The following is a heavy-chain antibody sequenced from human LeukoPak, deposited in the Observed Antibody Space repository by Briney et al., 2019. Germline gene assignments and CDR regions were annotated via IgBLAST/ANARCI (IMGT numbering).Heavy chain of an antibody. V-gene: IGHV4-59*01. J-gene: IGHJ6*03. D-gene: IGHD2-15*01. CDR1: GGSISSYY. Sequence: SETLSLTCTVSGGSISSYYWSWIRQPPGKGLEWIGYVHYSGSTNYNPSLKSRVTISVDTSKNQFSLKLSSVTAADTAMYYCARSVEGYCSGGSCYYYYYYMDVWGKGTTVTVSS. CDR2: VHYSGST. CDR3: ARSVEGYCSGGSCYYYYYYMDV.